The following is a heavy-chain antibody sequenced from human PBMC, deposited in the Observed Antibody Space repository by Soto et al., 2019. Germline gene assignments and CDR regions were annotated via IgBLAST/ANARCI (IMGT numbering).Heavy chain of an antibody. D-gene: IGHD5-12*01. V-gene: IGHV3-15*01. CDR2: IKSKIDGGTT. CDR3: TTEIYDDIVDMFEP. J-gene: IGHJ5*02. Sequence: PGVSLRLSCAASGFTFSKAWMIWVRQVPGKGLEWVGRIKSKIDGGTTDYAAPVKGRFIISRDDSKDTLSLQMNSLKTEDTAVYYCTTEIYDDIVDMFEPWGQGTEVTVYS. CDR1: GFTFSKAW.